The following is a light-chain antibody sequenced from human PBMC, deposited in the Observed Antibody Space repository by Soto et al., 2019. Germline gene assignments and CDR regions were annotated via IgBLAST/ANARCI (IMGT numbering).Light chain of an antibody. Sequence: EIVMTQSPATLAVSPGDTATLSCRASQSLSGNLAWYQQKPGQAPRLLIFRASTRATGVPARFSGRGSGSDFTLTISGLQSEDFAVYYCQQYSNWPPWTFGPGTKVVIK. V-gene: IGKV3-15*01. CDR1: QSLSGN. J-gene: IGKJ1*01. CDR3: QQYSNWPPWT. CDR2: RAS.